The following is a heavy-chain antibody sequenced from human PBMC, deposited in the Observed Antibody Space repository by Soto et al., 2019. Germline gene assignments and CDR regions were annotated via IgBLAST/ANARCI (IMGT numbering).Heavy chain of an antibody. V-gene: IGHV4-59*01. Sequence: QVQLHESGPGLVKPSETLSLTCTVSGGSTRSYYWCWIRPPPGKGLEWIGNIYKSSIAKYTPSLQCRVTRSLDTSKYQGCLTLTSVTAAETAVYFCARQVSLFSVVSARFHPWGQGTLVTAPS. D-gene: IGHD2-21*02. CDR3: ARQVSLFSVVSARFHP. CDR2: IYKSSIA. CDR1: GGSTRSYY. J-gene: IGHJ5*02.